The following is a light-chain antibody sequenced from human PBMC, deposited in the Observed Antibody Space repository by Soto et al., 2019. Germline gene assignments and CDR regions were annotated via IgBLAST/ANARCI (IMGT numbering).Light chain of an antibody. CDR2: FND. Sequence: QSVLTQPPSASGTPGQRVSISCSGGRSNIGSNLVSWYQQLPGTAPKLLLYFNDQRPSGVPDRFSGSKSGTSASLAVSELQSEDEADYFCASWDDSLKGVLLGGGTKLTVL. CDR1: RSNIGSNL. J-gene: IGLJ2*01. CDR3: ASWDDSLKGVL. V-gene: IGLV1-44*01.